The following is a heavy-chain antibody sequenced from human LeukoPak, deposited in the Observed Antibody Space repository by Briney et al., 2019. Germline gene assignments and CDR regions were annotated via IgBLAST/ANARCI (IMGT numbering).Heavy chain of an antibody. V-gene: IGHV1-69*05. CDR3: ARGGRITGTPYYCYMDV. D-gene: IGHD1-20*01. CDR2: IIPIFGTA. CDR1: GGTFSSYA. Sequence: ASVKVSCKASGGTFSSYAISWVRQAPGQGLEWMGGIIPIFGTANYAQKFQGRVTITTDESTSTAYMELSSLRSEDTAVYYCARGGRITGTPYYCYMDVWGKGTTVTVSS. J-gene: IGHJ6*03.